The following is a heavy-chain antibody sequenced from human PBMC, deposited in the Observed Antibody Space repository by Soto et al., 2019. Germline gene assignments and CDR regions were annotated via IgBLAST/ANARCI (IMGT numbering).Heavy chain of an antibody. CDR3: ASRKVTFWGPHPLDY. Sequence: EVQLLESGGGLVQPGGSLRLSCAASGFTFSSYAMSCVRQAPGKGLEWVSAISGSGGSTYYADSVKGRFTISRDNSKNTLYLQMNSLRAEDTAVYYCASRKVTFWGPHPLDYWGQGTLVTVSS. J-gene: IGHJ4*02. CDR1: GFTFSSYA. V-gene: IGHV3-23*01. D-gene: IGHD5-18*01. CDR2: ISGSGGST.